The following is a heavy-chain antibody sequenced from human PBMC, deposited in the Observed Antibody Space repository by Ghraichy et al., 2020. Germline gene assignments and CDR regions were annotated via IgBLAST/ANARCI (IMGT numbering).Heavy chain of an antibody. CDR1: GFTFSSYW. D-gene: IGHD3-3*01. V-gene: IGHV3-7*01. Sequence: GGSLRLSCAASGFTFSSYWMSWVRQSPGKGLEWVANIKQDGSEKYYVDSVKGRFTISRDNAKNSLYLQMNSLRAEDTAVYYCARELGRFLEWLLYEWEAFDIWREGTMVSVSS. J-gene: IGHJ3*02. CDR2: IKQDGSEK. CDR3: ARELGRFLEWLLYEWEAFDI.